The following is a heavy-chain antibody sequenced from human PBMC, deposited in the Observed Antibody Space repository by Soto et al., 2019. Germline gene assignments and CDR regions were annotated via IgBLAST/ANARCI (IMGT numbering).Heavy chain of an antibody. Sequence: DVQLLESGGGLVQPGGSLRLSCADSGFTFSSYAMSWVRQAPGQGLEWVSVLSESDDSAYYADSVKGRFASSRDNSQKTLYLQINSLRAEDTAVYYCAKDHFQYDSRGDYAAVCDCDQWVPGTLVTGSA. V-gene: IGHV3-23*01. J-gene: IGHJ4*02. CDR2: LSESDDSA. CDR3: AKDHFQYDSRGDYAAVCDCDQ. CDR1: GFTFSSYA. D-gene: IGHD3-22*01.